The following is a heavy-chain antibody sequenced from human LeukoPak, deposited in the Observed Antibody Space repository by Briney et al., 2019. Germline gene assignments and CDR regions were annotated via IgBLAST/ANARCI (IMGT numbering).Heavy chain of an antibody. V-gene: IGHV3-30-3*01. Sequence: GGSLRLSCAASGFTFSSYWMHWVRQAPGKGLEWVAVISYDGSNKYYADSVKGRFTISRDNSKNTLYLQMNSLRAEDTAVYYCARDGGPGSGWSDFDYWGQGTLVTVSS. CDR3: ARDGGPGSGWSDFDY. CDR1: GFTFSSYW. D-gene: IGHD6-19*01. CDR2: ISYDGSNK. J-gene: IGHJ4*02.